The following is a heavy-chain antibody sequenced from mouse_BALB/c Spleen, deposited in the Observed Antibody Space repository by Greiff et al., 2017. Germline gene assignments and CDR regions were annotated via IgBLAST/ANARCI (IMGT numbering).Heavy chain of an antibody. V-gene: IGHV1S137*01. Sequence: QVQLKESGAELVRPGVSVKISCKGSGYTFTDYAMHWVKQSHAKSLEWIGVISTYYGDASYNQKFKGKATMTVDKSSSTAYMELARLTSEDSAIYYCAREGVITTVSFAYWGQGTLVTVSA. CDR1: GYTFTDYA. CDR3: AREGVITTVSFAY. CDR2: ISTYYGDA. D-gene: IGHD2-4*01. J-gene: IGHJ3*01.